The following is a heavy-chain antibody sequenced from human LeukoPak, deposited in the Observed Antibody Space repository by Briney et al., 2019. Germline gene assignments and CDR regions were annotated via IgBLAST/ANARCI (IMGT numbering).Heavy chain of an antibody. Sequence: SETLSLTCTVSGGSISSGGYYWSWIRQHPGKGLEWIGYIYYSGSTYYNPSLKSRVTISVDRSKNQFSLKLSSVTAADTAVYYCARGLTPRSYFDYWGQGTLVTVSS. V-gene: IGHV4-31*03. CDR1: GGSISSGGYY. J-gene: IGHJ4*02. D-gene: IGHD1-14*01. CDR2: IYYSGST. CDR3: ARGLTPRSYFDY.